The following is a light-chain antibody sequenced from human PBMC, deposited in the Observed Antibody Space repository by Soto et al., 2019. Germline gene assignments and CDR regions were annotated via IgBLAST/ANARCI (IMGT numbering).Light chain of an antibody. J-gene: IGLJ1*01. V-gene: IGLV1-40*01. Sequence: QSVLTQPPSVSGAPGQRVTISCTGSSSNIGAGYDVHWYQQLPGTAPKLLIYGNSNRPSGVPDRFSGSKSGTSASLAITGLQAEDEADYYCQSYDSFNYVFGTGTKVTVL. CDR3: QSYDSFNYV. CDR1: SSNIGAGYD. CDR2: GNS.